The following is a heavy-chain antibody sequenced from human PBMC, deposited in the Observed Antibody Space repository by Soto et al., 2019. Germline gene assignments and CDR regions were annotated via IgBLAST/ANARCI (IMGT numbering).Heavy chain of an antibody. J-gene: IGHJ4*02. CDR1: GETFSRSA. V-gene: IGHV1-3*01. CDR3: ARDVPVWYFDH. CDR2: IHAGNGNT. Sequence: ASVKVSCKTSGETFSRSAIHWVRQVPGQRPEWMGWIHAGNGNTKYSQKFQDRLTVTRDTSASTAYMELSSLRYEDTGIYYCARDVPVWYFDHWGQGTLVTVSS.